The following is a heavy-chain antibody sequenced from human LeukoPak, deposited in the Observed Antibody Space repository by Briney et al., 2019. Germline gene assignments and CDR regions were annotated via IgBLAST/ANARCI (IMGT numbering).Heavy chain of an antibody. CDR1: GGSISSYY. CDR3: ARDSAERAWDY. CDR2: IYTSGST. J-gene: IGHJ4*02. V-gene: IGHV4-4*07. Sequence: SETLSLTCTVSGGSISSYYWTWIRQPAGKGLEWIGRIYTSGSTNYNSSLKSRVTMSVDTSKNQFSLNLTSVTAPDPAVYYCARDSAERAWDYWGQGTLVTVSS. D-gene: IGHD6-25*01.